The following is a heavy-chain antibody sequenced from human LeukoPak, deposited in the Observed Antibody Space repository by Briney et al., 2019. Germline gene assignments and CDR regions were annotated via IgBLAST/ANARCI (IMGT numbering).Heavy chain of an antibody. D-gene: IGHD6-13*01. V-gene: IGHV4-39*01. CDR1: GGSINSNGYY. CDR3: ARRPLGSSLDY. J-gene: IGHJ4*02. CDR2: IYYSGST. Sequence: SETLSLTCTVSGGSINSNGYYWGWIRQPPGKGLEWIGSIYYSGSTYYNPSLKSRVTISVDTSKNQFSLKLNSVTAADTAVYYCARRPLGSSLDYWGQGTLVTVSS.